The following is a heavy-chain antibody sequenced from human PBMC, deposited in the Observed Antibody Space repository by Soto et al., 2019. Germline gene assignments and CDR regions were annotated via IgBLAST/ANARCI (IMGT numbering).Heavy chain of an antibody. CDR1: GYSFTSLH. CDR3: ARGSPGPVDH. D-gene: IGHD3-10*01. Sequence: GASVKVSCKASGYSFTSLHLNWVRQATGQGLEWIGWMNPHSGDTGFAQRFQGRVTMTRNTSINTAYMELRSPRSQDTAVYYCARGSPGPVDHWGQGTQVTVSS. CDR2: MNPHSGDT. V-gene: IGHV1-8*01. J-gene: IGHJ4*02.